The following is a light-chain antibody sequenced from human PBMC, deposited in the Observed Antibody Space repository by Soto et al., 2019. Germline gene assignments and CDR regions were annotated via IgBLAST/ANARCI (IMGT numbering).Light chain of an antibody. CDR2: GAS. Sequence: EIVMTQSPATLSVSPGERATLSCRASQSVSSSLAWYQQKPGQAPRLLIYGASTRATGLPARFSGSGSGTEFTLTISSLQSEDFAVYYCQQYNNWWTFGQGTKVEIK. CDR3: QQYNNWWT. V-gene: IGKV3-15*01. CDR1: QSVSSS. J-gene: IGKJ1*01.